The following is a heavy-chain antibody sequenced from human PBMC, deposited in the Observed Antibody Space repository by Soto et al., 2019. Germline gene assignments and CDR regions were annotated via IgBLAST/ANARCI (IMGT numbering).Heavy chain of an antibody. CDR2: IIPIFGTA. D-gene: IGHD3-22*01. Sequence: GASVKVSCKASGGTFSSYAINWVRQAPGQGLEWMGGIIPIFGTANYAQKFQGRVAITADKSTSTAYMELSSLRSEDTAVYYCARYDSSGYYYTFDYWGQGTLVTVSS. CDR1: GGTFSSYA. V-gene: IGHV1-69*06. J-gene: IGHJ4*02. CDR3: ARYDSSGYYYTFDY.